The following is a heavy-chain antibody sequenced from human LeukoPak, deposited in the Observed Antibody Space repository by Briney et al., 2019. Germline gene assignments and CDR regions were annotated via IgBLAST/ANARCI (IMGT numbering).Heavy chain of an antibody. CDR2: IKYDGSEK. CDR3: AREPVRKRWFDS. CDR1: GFTFSNYW. J-gene: IGHJ5*01. V-gene: IGHV3-7*03. D-gene: IGHD3-10*01. Sequence: PGGSLRLSCTASGFTFSNYWMSWVRQAPGKGLEWVANIKYDGSEKYYVDSVKGRLTISRENAKNSLYLQMNSLRAEDTAVYCCAREPVRKRWFDSWGQGTLVTVSS.